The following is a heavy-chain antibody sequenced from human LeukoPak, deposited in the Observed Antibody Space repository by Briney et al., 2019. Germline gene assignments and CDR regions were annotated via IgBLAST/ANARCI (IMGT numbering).Heavy chain of an antibody. D-gene: IGHD6-25*01. V-gene: IGHV3-30*18. CDR3: AKDPSIGAAGYYFAMDV. CDR2: ISYDGTNK. Sequence: GGSLRLSCAASGFTFSNFAMHWVRQAPGKGLEWGAVISYDGTNKYYGDAVKGRFTISRDNSKDTVYLQMNSLRREDTAVFYCAKDPSIGAAGYYFAMDVWGEGTTVTVPS. J-gene: IGHJ6*04. CDR1: GFTFSNFA.